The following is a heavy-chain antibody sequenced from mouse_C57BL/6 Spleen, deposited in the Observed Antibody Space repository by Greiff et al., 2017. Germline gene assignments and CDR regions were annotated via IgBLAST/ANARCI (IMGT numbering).Heavy chain of an antibody. J-gene: IGHJ3*01. CDR3: ARGSGASPFAY. CDR1: GYTFTSYW. Sequence: QVQLQQPGAELVRPGSSVKLSCKASGYTFTSYWMDWVKQRPGQGLEWIGNIYPSDSETHYNQKFKDKATLTVDKSSSTAYMQLSILTSEDSAVDYGARGSGASPFAYWGQGTLVTVSA. CDR2: IYPSDSET. V-gene: IGHV1-61*01.